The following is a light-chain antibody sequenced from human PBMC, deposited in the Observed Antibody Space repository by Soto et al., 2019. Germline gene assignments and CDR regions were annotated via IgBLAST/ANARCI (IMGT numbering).Light chain of an antibody. CDR3: LSYTTSSSYV. CDR1: SSDVGAYNC. CDR2: EVT. J-gene: IGLJ1*01. V-gene: IGLV2-14*01. Sequence: QSALTQPASVSGSPGQSITISCTGSSSDVGAYNCVSWYQQRSGKAPKLMVYEVTHRPSGVSNRFSGSKSGNTASLTISGLQAEDEADYYCLSYTTSSSYVFGTGTKVTVL.